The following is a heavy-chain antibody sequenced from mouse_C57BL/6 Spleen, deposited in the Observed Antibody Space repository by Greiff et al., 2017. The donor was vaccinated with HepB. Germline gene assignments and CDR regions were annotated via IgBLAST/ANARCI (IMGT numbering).Heavy chain of an antibody. J-gene: IGHJ1*03. CDR3: ARRHYGSSYWYFDV. CDR2: ISSGSSTI. V-gene: IGHV5-17*01. D-gene: IGHD1-1*01. CDR1: GFTFSDYG. Sequence: EVKLMESGGGLVKPGGSLKLSCAASGFTFSDYGMHWVRQAPEKGLEWVAYISSGSSTIYYADTVKGRFTISRDNAKNTLFLQMTSLRSEDTAMYYCARRHYGSSYWYFDVWGTGTMVTVSS.